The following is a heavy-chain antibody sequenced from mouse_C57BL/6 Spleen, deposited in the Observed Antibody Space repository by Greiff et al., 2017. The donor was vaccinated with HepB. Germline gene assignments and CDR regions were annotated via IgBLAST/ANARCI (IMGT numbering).Heavy chain of an antibody. V-gene: IGHV5-9-1*02. J-gene: IGHJ3*01. CDR1: GFTFSSYA. CDR3: TSNYGNYVVAY. Sequence: EVKLMESGEGLVKPGGSLKLSCAASGFTFSSYAMSWVRQTPEKRLEWVAYISSGGDYIYYADTVKGRFTISRDNARNTLYLQMSSLKSEDTAMYYCTSNYGNYVVAYWGQGTLVTVSA. D-gene: IGHD2-1*01. CDR2: ISSGGDYI.